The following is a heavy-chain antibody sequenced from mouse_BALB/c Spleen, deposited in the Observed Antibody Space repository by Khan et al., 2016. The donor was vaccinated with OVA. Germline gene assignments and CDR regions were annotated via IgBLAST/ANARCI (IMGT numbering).Heavy chain of an antibody. Sequence: EVQLQQSGPELVKPGASVRISCKTSGYTFTEYTMHWVKQSHGKSLEWLGGFNPNNGGTSYNQKFKGKATLTVDKSSCTAYLVLRSLTSEDSAVYYCTRRDDYAYYWCFDVWGAGTTVTVSS. CDR2: FNPNNGGT. CDR1: GYTFTEYT. CDR3: TRRDDYAYYWCFDV. J-gene: IGHJ1*01. V-gene: IGHV1-18*01. D-gene: IGHD1-2*01.